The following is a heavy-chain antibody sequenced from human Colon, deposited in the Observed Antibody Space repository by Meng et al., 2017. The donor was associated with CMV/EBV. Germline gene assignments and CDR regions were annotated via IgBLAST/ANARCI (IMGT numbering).Heavy chain of an antibody. CDR1: GFTFSSYA. CDR3: AKSPIWVAVAGVLHY. J-gene: IGHJ4*02. V-gene: IGHV3-23*01. D-gene: IGHD6-19*01. CDR2: ISSSDGRT. Sequence: LSLTCAASGFTFSSYAMSWVRQAPGKGLEWVSAISSSDGRTSYADSVRGRFTISRDNSKNTLYLQMNSLRAEDTAVYYCAKSPIWVAVAGVLHYWGQGTQVTVSS.